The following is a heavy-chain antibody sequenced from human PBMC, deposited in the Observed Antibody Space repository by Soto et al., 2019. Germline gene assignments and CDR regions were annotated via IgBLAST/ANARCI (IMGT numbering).Heavy chain of an antibody. Sequence: QLQLQESGPGLVKPSETLSLTCTVSGGSITSSYYWGWIRQPPGKGLEWIGSIYYSGSTYYNPSLKSRVTISLDTSKNQFSLKLSSVTAADTAVYYCATIPATTLLTDYWGQGTLVTVSS. CDR3: ATIPATTLLTDY. CDR1: GGSITSSYY. V-gene: IGHV4-39*01. CDR2: IYYSGST. J-gene: IGHJ4*02. D-gene: IGHD2-2*02.